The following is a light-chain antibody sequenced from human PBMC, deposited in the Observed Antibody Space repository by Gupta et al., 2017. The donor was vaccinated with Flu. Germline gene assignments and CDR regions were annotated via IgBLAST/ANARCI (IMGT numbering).Light chain of an antibody. CDR3: QQDDTTPYT. CDR1: QSVLYSRNNENY. CDR2: RAS. V-gene: IGKV4-1*01. Sequence: SLGERATINCKSSQSVLYSRNNENYLLWYQQKAGQPPKLLIYRASTRAAGVPVRFSGSGSGTDFTLTISSLQAEDVAVYYCQQDDTTPYTFGQGTRVEIK. J-gene: IGKJ2*01.